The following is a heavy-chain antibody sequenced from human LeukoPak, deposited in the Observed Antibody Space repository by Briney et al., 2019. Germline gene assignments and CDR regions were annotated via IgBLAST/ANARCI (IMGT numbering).Heavy chain of an antibody. CDR3: AKGDWKSYDFWSGYYYFDY. D-gene: IGHD3-3*01. Sequence: HPGGSLRLSCAASGFTFSDYYMSWIRQAPGKGLEWVSYISSSGSTIYYADSVKGRFTISRDNSKNTLYLQMNFLRAEDTAVYYCAKGDWKSYDFWSGYYYFDYWGQGTLVTVSS. V-gene: IGHV3-11*01. J-gene: IGHJ4*02. CDR1: GFTFSDYY. CDR2: ISSSGSTI.